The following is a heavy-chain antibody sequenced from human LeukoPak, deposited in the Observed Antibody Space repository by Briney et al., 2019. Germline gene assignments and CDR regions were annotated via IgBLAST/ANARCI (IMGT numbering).Heavy chain of an antibody. CDR3: ARVGARYYYGMDV. V-gene: IGHV1-69*04. CDR1: GGTFSSYA. J-gene: IGHJ6*02. CDR2: IIPILGIA. Sequence: ASVKVSCKASGGTFSSYAISWVRQAPGQGLEWMGRIIPILGIANYAQKFQGRVTFTADKSTSTAYMELSSLRSEDTAVYYCARVGARYYYGMDVWGQGTTVTVSS. D-gene: IGHD1-26*01.